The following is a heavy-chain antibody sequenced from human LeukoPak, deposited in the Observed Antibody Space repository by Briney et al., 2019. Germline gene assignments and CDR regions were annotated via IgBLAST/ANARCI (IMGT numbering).Heavy chain of an antibody. CDR3: ATDSGPYGSGYYFDY. CDR1: GYTLTELS. D-gene: IGHD3-10*01. V-gene: IGHV1-24*01. CDR2: FYPEDGET. Sequence: ASVKVSCKVSGYTLTELSMHWVRPAPGKGLEWRGGFYPEDGETIYAQKFQGRVTMTEDTSTDTAYMELCSLRSEDTAVYYCATDSGPYGSGYYFDYWGQGTLVTVSS. J-gene: IGHJ4*02.